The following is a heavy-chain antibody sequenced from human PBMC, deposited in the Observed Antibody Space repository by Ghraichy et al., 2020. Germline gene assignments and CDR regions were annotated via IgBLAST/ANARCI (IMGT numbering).Heavy chain of an antibody. CDR2: FYWDDDR. CDR3: AHSLRGVVQGATQYYFDY. Sequence: SGPTLVKPTQTLTLTCTFSGFSLSSTAVAVGWIRQPPGKALEWLALFYWDDDRRYRPSLKSRLTITKDTSKNQVVLTMTNMDPVDTATYYCAHSLRGVVQGATQYYFDYWGQGTLVTVSS. D-gene: IGHD1-26*01. V-gene: IGHV2-5*02. J-gene: IGHJ4*02. CDR1: GFSLSSTAVA.